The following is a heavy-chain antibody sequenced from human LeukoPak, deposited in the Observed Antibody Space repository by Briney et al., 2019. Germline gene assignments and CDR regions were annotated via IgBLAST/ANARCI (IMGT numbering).Heavy chain of an antibody. CDR3: ARDNGLLGWFDP. D-gene: IGHD2-8*01. J-gene: IGHJ5*02. V-gene: IGHV4-59*01. CDR2: VXYSGTT. CDR1: XGXXXXXX. Sequence: PSETLSLTCTVXXGXXXXXXXXXIXXXXXXXXXXXGYVXYSGTTXYNXSLKXRVTISVDTSNNQFSLKLTSVTAAXTAVYYCARDNGLLGWFDPWGQGTLVTVSS.